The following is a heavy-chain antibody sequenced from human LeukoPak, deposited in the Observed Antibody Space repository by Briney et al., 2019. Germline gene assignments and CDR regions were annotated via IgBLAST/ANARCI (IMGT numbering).Heavy chain of an antibody. Sequence: SETLSLTCAVYGGSFSGYYWSWIRQPPGKGLEWIGEINHSGSTNYNPSLESRVTISVDTSKNQFSLKLSSVTAADTAVYYCARGRYGGSAFDYWGQGTLVTVSS. CDR1: GGSFSGYY. V-gene: IGHV4-34*01. D-gene: IGHD3-16*01. J-gene: IGHJ4*02. CDR2: INHSGST. CDR3: ARGRYGGSAFDY.